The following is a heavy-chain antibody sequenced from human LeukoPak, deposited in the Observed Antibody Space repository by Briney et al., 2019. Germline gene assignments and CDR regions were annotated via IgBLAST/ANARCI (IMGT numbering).Heavy chain of an antibody. V-gene: IGHV1-18*01. CDR1: VYTFTSYA. Sequence: ASVKVSCKASVYTFTSYAINWVRQAPGQGLEWMGWISAYNGNTNYAQKLQGRVAMTTDTSPNTAYMELRSLRSDDTGVYYCARMGWNYVAYFDYWGQGILVTVSS. J-gene: IGHJ4*02. CDR2: ISAYNGNT. CDR3: ARMGWNYVAYFDY. D-gene: IGHD1-7*01.